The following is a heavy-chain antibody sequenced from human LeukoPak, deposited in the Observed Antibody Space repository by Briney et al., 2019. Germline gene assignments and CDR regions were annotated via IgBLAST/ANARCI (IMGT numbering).Heavy chain of an antibody. D-gene: IGHD3-16*01. CDR2: ISSSGSTI. Sequence: PGGSLRLSCAASGFTFSDYYMSWIRQAPGKGLEWVSYISSSGSTIYYADSVKGRFTISRDNAKNSLYLQMNSLRAEDMALYYCAKDLRRYNLGSMGAFDIWGRGTMVTVSS. J-gene: IGHJ3*02. V-gene: IGHV3-11*01. CDR1: GFTFSDYY. CDR3: AKDLRRYNLGSMGAFDI.